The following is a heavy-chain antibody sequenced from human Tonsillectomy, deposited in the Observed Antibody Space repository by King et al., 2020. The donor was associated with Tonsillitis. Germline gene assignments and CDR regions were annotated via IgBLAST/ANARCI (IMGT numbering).Heavy chain of an antibody. J-gene: IGHJ4*02. CDR2: IYHSGST. CDR1: GYSISSGYC. D-gene: IGHD2-15*01. CDR3: ARVVGKTRQFFDY. V-gene: IGHV4-38-2*01. Sequence: VQLQESGPGLVKPSETLSLTCAVSGYSISSGYCWGWIRQPPGKGLEWIGSIYHSGSTYYNPSLKSRVTISVDTSKNQFSLKLSSMTAADTAVYYCARVVGKTRQFFDYWGQGTLVTVSS.